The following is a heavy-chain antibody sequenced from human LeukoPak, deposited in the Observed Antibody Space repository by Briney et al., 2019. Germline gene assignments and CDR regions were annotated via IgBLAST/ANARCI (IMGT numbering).Heavy chain of an antibody. CDR2: ISAYTGNT. CDR3: ARSGVGYLYENTCYYPLDY. V-gene: IGHV1-18*01. J-gene: IGHJ4*02. CDR1: AYTFTYNS. D-gene: IGHD3-22*01. Sequence: ASVTLCFSASAYTFTYNSISWVRQPPAPGHGWKGCISAYTGNTNYAQTFQGRVTMTTDTSTSTAFMELRSLRSDGTAVYYCARSGVGYLYENTCYYPLDYWGQGTLVTVSS.